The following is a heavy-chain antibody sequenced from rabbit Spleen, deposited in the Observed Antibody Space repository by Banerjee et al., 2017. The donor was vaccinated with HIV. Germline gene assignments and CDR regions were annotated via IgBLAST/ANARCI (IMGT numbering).Heavy chain of an antibody. Sequence: QEQLEESGGGLVKPGGTLTLTCKASGFDLSQNYVMCWVRQAPGKRLEWIGCIGSNSGNTYYASWAKGRFTISTSTSLNTVTLQMTSLTAADTATYFCARNYVNAFGPWSPGTLVTVS. D-gene: IGHD1-1*01. J-gene: IGHJ2*01. V-gene: IGHV1S43*01. CDR2: IGSNSGNT. CDR1: GFDLSQNYV. CDR3: ARNYVNAFGP.